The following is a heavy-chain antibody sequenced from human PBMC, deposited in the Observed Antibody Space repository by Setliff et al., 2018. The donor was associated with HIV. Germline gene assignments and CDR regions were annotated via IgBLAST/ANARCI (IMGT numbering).Heavy chain of an antibody. CDR3: ARKHKVSLGRGIVVLWGFDP. D-gene: IGHD3-10*01. Sequence: ASVKVSCKASGCNFINNDINWVRQATGQGLEWMGWMNPNSGNSGYAQKFQGRVTMTRSTSFSTAYMELSNLTSEDTAIYYCARKHKVSLGRGIVVLWGFDPWGQGNLVTVSS. CDR2: MNPNSGNS. CDR1: GCNFINND. J-gene: IGHJ5*02. V-gene: IGHV1-8*02.